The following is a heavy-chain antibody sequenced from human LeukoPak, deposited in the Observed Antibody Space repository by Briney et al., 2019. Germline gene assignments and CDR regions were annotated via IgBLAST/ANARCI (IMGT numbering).Heavy chain of an antibody. CDR3: ARVYSSSSDC. D-gene: IGHD6-6*01. CDR1: GGSISSGAYY. CDR2: IYHSGST. J-gene: IGHJ4*02. V-gene: IGHV4-30-2*01. Sequence: PSETLSLTCTVSGGSISSGAYYWSWIRQPLGKGLEWIGYIYHSGSTYYNPSLKSRVTISVDRSKNQFSLKLSSVTAADTAVYYCARVYSSSSDCWGQGTLVTVSS.